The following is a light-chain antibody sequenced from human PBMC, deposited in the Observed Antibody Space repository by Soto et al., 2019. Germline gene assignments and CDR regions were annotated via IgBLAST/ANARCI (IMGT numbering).Light chain of an antibody. CDR3: CSFAAGNTYV. J-gene: IGLJ1*01. CDR1: SSDVGTYNL. CDR2: EGG. V-gene: IGLV2-23*01. Sequence: QSVLTQPASVSGSPGQSIALSCTGTSSDVGTYNLVSWYQQHPGKAPKLLISEGGKRPSGVSDRFSGSKSGNTASLTISGLQAEDEADYYCCSFAAGNTYVFETGTKLTVL.